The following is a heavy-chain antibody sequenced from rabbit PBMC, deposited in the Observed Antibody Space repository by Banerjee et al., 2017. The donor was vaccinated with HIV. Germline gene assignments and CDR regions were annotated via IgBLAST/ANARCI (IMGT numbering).Heavy chain of an antibody. D-gene: IGHD1-1*01. Sequence: QSLEESGGDLVKPGASLTLTCTASGFSLSNNYWIYWVRQAPGKGLEWIACIYSGSSGNTHYASWAKGRFTISKTSSTTVTLQMTSLTAADTATYFCASEGDANSGGWMGAADSRGQGTLVTVS. V-gene: IGHV1S40*01. CDR3: ASEGDANSGGWMGAADS. J-gene: IGHJ2*01. CDR2: IYSGSSGNT. CDR1: GFSLSNNYW.